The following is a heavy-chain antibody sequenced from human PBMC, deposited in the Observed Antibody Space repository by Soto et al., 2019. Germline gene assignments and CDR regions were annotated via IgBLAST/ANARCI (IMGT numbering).Heavy chain of an antibody. J-gene: IGHJ4*02. Sequence: GESLKISCKGSGYSFTGYWIGWVRQMPGKGLEWMGIIYPGDSDTRYSPSFQGQVTISADKSISTAYLQWSSLKASDTAMYYCALINVAGSGSYLSFDYWGQGTLVTVSS. CDR1: GYSFTGYW. V-gene: IGHV5-51*01. D-gene: IGHD1-26*01. CDR3: ALINVAGSGSYLSFDY. CDR2: IYPGDSDT.